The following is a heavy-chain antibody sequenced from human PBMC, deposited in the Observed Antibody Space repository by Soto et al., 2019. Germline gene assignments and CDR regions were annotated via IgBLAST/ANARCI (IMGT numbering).Heavy chain of an antibody. V-gene: IGHV4-59*11. CDR2: MSNTGIP. D-gene: IGHD2-21*01. CDR1: GASISNHY. Sequence: QVELQESGPGLVKPSETLSLTCSVSGASISNHYWSWMRQSPGKGLEWIGLMSNTGIPTCNPSLQGRVNISPDTSNNRLSLRLSSVTAADTAVYYCARESGFCGPRCYRNNWFDPWGQGILVTVSS. CDR3: ARESGFCGPRCYRNNWFDP. J-gene: IGHJ5*02.